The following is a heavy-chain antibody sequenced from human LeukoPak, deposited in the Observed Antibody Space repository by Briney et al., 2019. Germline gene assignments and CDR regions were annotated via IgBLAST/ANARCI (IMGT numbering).Heavy chain of an antibody. D-gene: IGHD3-9*01. CDR2: ISSSSSYI. J-gene: IGHJ6*02. CDR1: GFTFSSYS. CDR3: ARDIAILTGYRYYYHGMDV. V-gene: IGHV3-21*01. Sequence: PGGSLRLSCAASGFTFSSYSMNWVRQAPGKGLEWVSSISSSSSYIYYADSVKGRFTISRDNAKNSLYLQMNSLRAEDTAVYYCARDIAILTGYRYYYHGMDVWGQGTTVTVSS.